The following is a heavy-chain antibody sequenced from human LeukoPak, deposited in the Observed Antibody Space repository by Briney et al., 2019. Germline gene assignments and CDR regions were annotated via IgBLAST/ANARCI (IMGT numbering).Heavy chain of an antibody. V-gene: IGHV3-49*04. J-gene: IGHJ4*02. CDR1: GFTFSSYS. CDR2: ISSKPYGATP. D-gene: IGHD4-11*01. CDR3: TRANTVFTDY. Sequence: GGSLRLSCAASGFTFSSYSMNWVRQAPGKGLEWVGFISSKPYGATPEYAASVRGRFIISRDDSKSIAHLQMNSLKVEDSAVYFCTRANTVFTDYWGQGTLVTVSS.